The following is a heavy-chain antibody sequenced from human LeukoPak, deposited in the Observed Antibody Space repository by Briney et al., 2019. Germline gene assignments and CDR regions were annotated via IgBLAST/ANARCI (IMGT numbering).Heavy chain of an antibody. CDR1: GFTFSSYA. D-gene: IGHD1-26*01. CDR2: ISGNGGST. V-gene: IGHV3-23*01. CDR3: VKWSGSGNNFDY. Sequence: PGGSLRLSCAASGFTFSSYAMSWVRQAPGKGLEWVSAISGNGGSTFYADSVKDRFTISRDNSKNTLYLQMSSLRAEDTAVYYCVKWSGSGNNFDYWGQGTLVTVSS. J-gene: IGHJ4*02.